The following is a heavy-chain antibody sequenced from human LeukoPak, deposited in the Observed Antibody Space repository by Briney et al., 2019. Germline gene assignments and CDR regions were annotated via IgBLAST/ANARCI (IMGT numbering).Heavy chain of an antibody. CDR3: ARERMVRGVPHGFDY. Sequence: SETLSLTCTVSGDSISSYYWSWIRQPPGKGLEWIGYIYYSGSTNYNPSLKSRVTISVDTSKNQFSLKLSSVTAADTAVYYCARERMVRGVPHGFDYWGQGTLVTVSS. D-gene: IGHD3-10*01. V-gene: IGHV4-59*01. CDR2: IYYSGST. J-gene: IGHJ4*02. CDR1: GDSISSYY.